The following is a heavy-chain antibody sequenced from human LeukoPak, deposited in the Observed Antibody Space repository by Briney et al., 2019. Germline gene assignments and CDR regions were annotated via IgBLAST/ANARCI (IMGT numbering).Heavy chain of an antibody. V-gene: IGHV1-69*05. CDR3: ARSRPDYYSSGNRLFYFDY. Sequence: SVKVSFKASGGTFSIYAISWERQAPGQGLEWVRGVIPLFGTANYSQKFQGRVTITTAESTSTAYMELSSLRSEDTAVYYCARSRPDYYSSGNRLFYFDYWGQGALITVSS. D-gene: IGHD3-22*01. CDR2: VIPLFGTA. J-gene: IGHJ4*02. CDR1: GGTFSIYA.